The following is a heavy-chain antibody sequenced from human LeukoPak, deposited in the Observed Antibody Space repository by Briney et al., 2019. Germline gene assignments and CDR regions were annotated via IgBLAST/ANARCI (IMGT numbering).Heavy chain of an antibody. CDR3: AREHVDTSFDI. CDR1: GYTFTSYG. J-gene: IGHJ3*02. D-gene: IGHD5-18*01. V-gene: IGHV1-18*01. CDR2: ISGYNGNT. Sequence: ASVKVSCKASGYTFTSYGIIWERQAPGQGLEWMGWISGYNGNTNYAQKLQGRVTMTTDTSTSTAYMELRSLRSDDTAVYYCAREHVDTSFDIWGQGTMVTVSS.